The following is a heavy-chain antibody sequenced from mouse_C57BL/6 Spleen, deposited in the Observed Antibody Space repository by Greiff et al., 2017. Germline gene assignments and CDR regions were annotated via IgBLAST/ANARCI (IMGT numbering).Heavy chain of an antibody. J-gene: IGHJ2*01. CDR1: GYAFSSSW. Sequence: VKLMESGPELVKPGASVKISCKASGYAFSSSWMNWVKQRPGKGLEWIGRIYPGDGDTNYNGKFKGKATMTADKSSSTAYMQLSSLTSEDSAVYFCAYYSNYEGYFDYWGQGTTLTVSS. CDR3: AYYSNYEGYFDY. D-gene: IGHD2-5*01. V-gene: IGHV1-82*01. CDR2: IYPGDGDT.